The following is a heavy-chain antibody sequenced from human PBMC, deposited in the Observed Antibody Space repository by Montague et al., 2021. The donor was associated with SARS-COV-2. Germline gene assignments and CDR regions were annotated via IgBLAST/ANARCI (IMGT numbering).Heavy chain of an antibody. CDR3: ARENYDILTGTTLGLDY. CDR1: GFSLSTSGMR. CDR2: IDWDDDK. V-gene: IGHV2-70*04. D-gene: IGHD3-9*01. Sequence: PALVKPTQTLTLTCTFSGFSLSTSGMRAGWIRQPPGKALEWLARIDWDDDKFYSTSLKTRLTISKDTSKNQVVLTMTNMDPVDAATYYCARENYDILTGTTLGLDYWGQGTLVTVSS. J-gene: IGHJ4*02.